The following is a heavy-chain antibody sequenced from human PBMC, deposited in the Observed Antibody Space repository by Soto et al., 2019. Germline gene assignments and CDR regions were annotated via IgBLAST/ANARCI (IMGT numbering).Heavy chain of an antibody. D-gene: IGHD3-22*01. CDR1: GYTFSSYG. Sequence: QVQLVQSGAEVKKPGASVKVSCKAYGYTFSSYGLSWVRQAPGQGLEWMGWISAYSGNTVYTQRFKGRFTMATDTSTGTAYMELRSLRSDDTDVYYCAWDFYQSSGYCDYWGQGTLVTVSS. J-gene: IGHJ4*02. V-gene: IGHV1-18*01. CDR2: ISAYSGNT. CDR3: AWDFYQSSGYCDY.